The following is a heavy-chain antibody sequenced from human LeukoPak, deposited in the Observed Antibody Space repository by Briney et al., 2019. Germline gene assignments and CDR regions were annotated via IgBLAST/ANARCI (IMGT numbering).Heavy chain of an antibody. J-gene: IGHJ4*02. D-gene: IGHD1-1*01. V-gene: IGHV3-30*07. CDR1: GFTFESYT. CDR3: SRDPLERDDGGYFGY. CDR2: IWFDGSNK. Sequence: PGGSLRLSCAASGFTFESYTIHWVRQAPGKGLEWVAVIWFDGSNKYYADSVKGRFTISRDNSKNTLYLQMNSLRAEDTAVYYCSRDPLERDDGGYFGYWGQGTLVTVSS.